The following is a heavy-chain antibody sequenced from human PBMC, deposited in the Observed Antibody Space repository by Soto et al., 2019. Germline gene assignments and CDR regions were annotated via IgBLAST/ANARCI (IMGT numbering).Heavy chain of an antibody. Sequence: SVKVSCKASGFTFTSSAVQWVRQARGQRLEWIGWIVVGSGNTNYAQKFQERVTITRDMSTSTAYMELSSLRSEDTAVYYCAADDYYDSSGYPDAFDIWGQGTMVTVSS. CDR3: AADDYYDSSGYPDAFDI. CDR1: GFTFTSSA. CDR2: IVVGSGNT. V-gene: IGHV1-58*01. D-gene: IGHD3-22*01. J-gene: IGHJ3*02.